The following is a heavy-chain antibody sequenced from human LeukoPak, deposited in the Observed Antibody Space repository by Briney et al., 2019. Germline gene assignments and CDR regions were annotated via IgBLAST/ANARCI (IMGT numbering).Heavy chain of an antibody. D-gene: IGHD5-12*01. J-gene: IGHJ6*03. Sequence: PGGTLRLSCAASGFTFSSYGMSWARQAPGKGLEWVSAISGSGGSTYYADSVKGRFTISRDNSKNTLYLQMNSLRAEDTAVYYCAKADPSGYDYYYYYYMDVWGKGTTVTISS. CDR1: GFTFSSYG. CDR2: ISGSGGST. V-gene: IGHV3-23*01. CDR3: AKADPSGYDYYYYYYMDV.